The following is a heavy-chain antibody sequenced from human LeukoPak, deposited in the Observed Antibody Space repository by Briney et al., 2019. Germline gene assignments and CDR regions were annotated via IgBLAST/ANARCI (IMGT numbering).Heavy chain of an antibody. D-gene: IGHD3-22*01. J-gene: IGHJ5*01. Sequence: SETLSLTCTVSGDSISSGDYYWSWIRQPPGKGLEWIGEINHSGSTNYKPSLKSRVTISLDTSKNQFSLKMSSVTAADTAVYYCARGRGRVVLITTSRRSFWFDSWGQGTLVTVSS. CDR3: ARGRGRVVLITTSRRSFWFDS. V-gene: IGHV4-61*08. CDR1: GDSISSGDYY. CDR2: INHSGST.